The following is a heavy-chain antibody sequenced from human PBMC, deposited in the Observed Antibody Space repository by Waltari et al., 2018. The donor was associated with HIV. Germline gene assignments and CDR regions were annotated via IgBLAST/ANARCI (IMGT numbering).Heavy chain of an antibody. Sequence: QVQLVQSGAEVKKPGASVKVSCKASGYTFTSYDINCVRPATGQGLEWLGWMNPNSGNTGYAQRFQGRVTMTRNTSISTAYMELSSLRSEDTAVYFCARGPQDYPKYYFDYWGQGTLVTVSS. CDR1: GYTFTSYD. CDR3: ARGPQDYPKYYFDY. J-gene: IGHJ4*02. D-gene: IGHD4-17*01. CDR2: MNPNSGNT. V-gene: IGHV1-8*01.